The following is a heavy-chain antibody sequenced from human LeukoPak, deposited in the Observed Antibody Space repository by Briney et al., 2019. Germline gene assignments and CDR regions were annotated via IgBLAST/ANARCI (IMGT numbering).Heavy chain of an antibody. CDR3: ARDWNDEKGKLGHYFDY. CDR1: GGTFSSYA. V-gene: IGHV1-69*06. D-gene: IGHD1-1*01. J-gene: IGHJ4*02. CDR2: IIPIFGTA. Sequence: SVKVSCKASGGTFSSYAISWVRQAPGQGLEWMGRIIPIFGTANYAQKFQGRVTITADKSTSTAYMELSSLRSEDTAVYYCARDWNDEKGKLGHYFDYWGQGTLVTVSS.